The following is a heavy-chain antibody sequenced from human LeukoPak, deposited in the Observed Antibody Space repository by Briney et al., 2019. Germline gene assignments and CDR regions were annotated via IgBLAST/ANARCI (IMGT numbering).Heavy chain of an antibody. CDR3: ARGHYDVLAASYRWTPDY. Sequence: GGSLRLSCAASGFTFNTFNMNWVRQAPGKGLEWVSSITSGGDYIYYADSVKGRFTTSRDNAKNSLSLQLNSLRVEDTAIYYCARGHYDVLAASYRWTPDYWGQGTLVTVSS. CDR1: GFTFNTFN. J-gene: IGHJ4*02. V-gene: IGHV3-21*01. D-gene: IGHD3-9*01. CDR2: ITSGGDYI.